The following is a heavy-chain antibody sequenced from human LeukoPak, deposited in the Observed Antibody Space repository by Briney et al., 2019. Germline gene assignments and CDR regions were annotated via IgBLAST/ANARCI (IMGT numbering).Heavy chain of an antibody. CDR1: GYSISSGYY. J-gene: IGHJ4*02. Sequence: SETLSLTCAVSGYSISSGYYWGWIRQPPGKGLEWIGIIYHSGSTYYNPSLKTRVTISVDTSKNQFSLKLSSVIAADTAVYYCARLSLPSAASDYWGQGTLVTVSS. CDR2: IYHSGST. CDR3: ARLSLPSAASDY. D-gene: IGHD2-2*01. V-gene: IGHV4-38-2*01.